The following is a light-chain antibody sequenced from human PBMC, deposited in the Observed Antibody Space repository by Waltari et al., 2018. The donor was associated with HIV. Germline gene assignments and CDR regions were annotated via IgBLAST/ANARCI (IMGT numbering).Light chain of an antibody. CDR3: QQAKSFPHT. Sequence: IHMTQSPSSVSASVGGAVSISCRASQNIGRTFAWYQLKPGKAPRLLIHDASRLDDGVPARFRGSGSRSNFTFAITSLQPEDFAIYVCQQAKSFPHTFAAGTRVE. J-gene: IGKJ4*01. V-gene: IGKV1-12*01. CDR1: QNIGRT. CDR2: DAS.